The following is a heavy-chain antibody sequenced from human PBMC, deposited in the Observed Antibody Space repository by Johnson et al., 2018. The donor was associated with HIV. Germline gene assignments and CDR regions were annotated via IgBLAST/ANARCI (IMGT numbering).Heavy chain of an antibody. J-gene: IGHJ3*02. Sequence: QVQLVESGGGVVQPGRSLRLSCAASGFTFSSYPMHWVRQAPGKGLQWVAVISYDGSKKYYANSVKGRFTISRDNSKNTLYLQMNSLRAEDTAVYYCAREHRYYYDSSGYYRGDAFDIWGQGTMVTVSS. D-gene: IGHD3-22*01. CDR2: ISYDGSKK. CDR1: GFTFSSYP. CDR3: AREHRYYYDSSGYYRGDAFDI. V-gene: IGHV3-30-3*01.